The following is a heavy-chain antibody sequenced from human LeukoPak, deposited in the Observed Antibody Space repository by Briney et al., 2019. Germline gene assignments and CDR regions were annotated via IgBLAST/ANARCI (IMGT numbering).Heavy chain of an antibody. CDR3: ARGTYYYDSSGYYPSYYFDY. D-gene: IGHD3-22*01. J-gene: IGHJ4*02. CDR2: IYPGDSDT. CDR1: GYSFSSYW. Sequence: GESLKISCKGSGYSFSSYWTGWVRQMPGKGLEWMGIIYPGDSDTRYSPSFQGQVTISADKSISTAYLQWSSLKASDTAMYYCARGTYYYDSSGYYPSYYFDYWGQGTLVTVSS. V-gene: IGHV5-51*01.